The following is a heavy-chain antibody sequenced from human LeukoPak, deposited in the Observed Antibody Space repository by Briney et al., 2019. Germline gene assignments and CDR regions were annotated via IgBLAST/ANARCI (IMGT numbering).Heavy chain of an antibody. CDR2: IYYSGST. J-gene: IGHJ4*02. CDR3: ARDLFSVTDDY. CDR1: GGSVSNYY. V-gene: IGHV4-59*02. Sequence: SETLSLTCTVSGGSVSNYYWSWIRQPPGKGLEWIGYIYYSGSTNYNPSLKSRVTMSVDTSKKQFSLKLNSVTAADTAVYYCARDLFSVTDDYWGQGTLVTVSS.